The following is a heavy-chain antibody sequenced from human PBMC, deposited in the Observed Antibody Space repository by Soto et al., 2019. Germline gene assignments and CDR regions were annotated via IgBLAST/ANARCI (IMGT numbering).Heavy chain of an antibody. J-gene: IGHJ5*02. CDR3: VRVLAGTVDWFDP. CDR1: GFTFSDYY. Sequence: GGSLRLSCAASGFTFSDYYMSWIRQAPGKGLEWVSYISSSDSTIYYADSVKGRFTISRDNAKNSLYLQMNSLRAEDTAVYYCVRVLAGTVDWFDPWGQGTLVTVSS. D-gene: IGHD1-7*01. CDR2: ISSSDSTI. V-gene: IGHV3-11*01.